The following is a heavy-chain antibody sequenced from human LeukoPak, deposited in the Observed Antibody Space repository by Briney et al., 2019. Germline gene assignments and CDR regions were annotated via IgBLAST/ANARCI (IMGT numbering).Heavy chain of an antibody. D-gene: IGHD2-2*01. Sequence: GSLRLSCAASGFTFSSYSMNWVRQPPGKGLEWIGEINHSGSTNYNPSLKSRVTISVDTSKNQFSLKLSSVTAADTAVYYCARQHCSSTSCYFDYWGQGTLVTVSS. CDR1: GFTFSSYS. J-gene: IGHJ4*02. V-gene: IGHV4-34*01. CDR3: ARQHCSSTSCYFDY. CDR2: INHSGST.